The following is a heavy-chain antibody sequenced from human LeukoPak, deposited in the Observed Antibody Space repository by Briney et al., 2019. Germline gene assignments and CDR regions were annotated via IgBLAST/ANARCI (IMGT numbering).Heavy chain of an antibody. CDR3: ARTNYYGSGSYYPDL. V-gene: IGHV4-59*08. CDR2: IYHSGST. CDR1: GASMRTYY. J-gene: IGHJ5*02. Sequence: PSETLSLTCTVSGASMRTYYWSWIRQPPGKGPEWIGFIYHSGSTDYNPSLKSRGTISVDTSKNQFSLKLSSVTAADTAVYYCARTNYYGSGSYYPDLWGQGTLVTVSS. D-gene: IGHD3-10*01.